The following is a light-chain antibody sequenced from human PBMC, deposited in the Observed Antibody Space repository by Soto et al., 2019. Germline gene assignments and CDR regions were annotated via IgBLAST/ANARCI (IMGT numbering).Light chain of an antibody. CDR1: SSDVGAYNY. V-gene: IGLV2-8*01. CDR2: EVT. J-gene: IGLJ3*02. CDR3: APWDDSLNGPV. Sequence: QSALTQPPSASGSPGQSVTISCTGTSSDVGAYNYVSWYQQHPGKVPKLIIYEVTKRPSGVPDRFSASKSGNTASLTVSGLQAEDEADYYCAPWDDSLNGPVFGGGTKLTVL.